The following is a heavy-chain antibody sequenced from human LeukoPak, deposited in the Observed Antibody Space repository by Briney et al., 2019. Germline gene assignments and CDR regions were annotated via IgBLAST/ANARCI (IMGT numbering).Heavy chain of an antibody. CDR3: ARGKNRNIVATVGASEFDY. CDR1: GGSFSGYY. D-gene: IGHD5-12*01. V-gene: IGHV4-34*01. CDR2: INHSGST. J-gene: IGHJ4*02. Sequence: SETLSLTCAVYGGSFSGYYWSWIRQPPGKGLEWIGEINHSGSTNYNPSLKSRVTISVDTSKNQFSLKLSSVTAADTAVYYCARGKNRNIVATVGASEFDYWGQGTLVTVSS.